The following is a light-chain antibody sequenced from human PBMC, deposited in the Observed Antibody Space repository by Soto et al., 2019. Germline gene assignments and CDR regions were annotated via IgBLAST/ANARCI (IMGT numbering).Light chain of an antibody. CDR3: MQSLQTRS. Sequence: VLTPSPLALTVIPREPAPIYCRSSQSLVHRSGYIYLDWYLPRPGQSPQLLIYFGSKRASGVPDRVSGNGSGTDFTLKNSRVEAEEGGIDDCMQSLQTRSFAQGTKVDIK. CDR2: FGS. CDR1: QSLVHRSGYIY. V-gene: IGKV2-28*01. J-gene: IGKJ1*01.